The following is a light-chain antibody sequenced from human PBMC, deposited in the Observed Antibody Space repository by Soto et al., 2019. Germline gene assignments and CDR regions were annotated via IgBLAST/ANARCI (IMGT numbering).Light chain of an antibody. CDR2: GAS. V-gene: IGKV3-20*01. CDR3: QQYGSSPKYT. Sequence: EIVLTQSPGTLSLSPGERATLSCRASQSVSSSYLAWYQQKPGQAPRLLIYGASSRATGIPDRFSGSGSGTDFPLTISRLEPEDFAVYYCQQYGSSPKYTFGQGTKLDIK. CDR1: QSVSSSY. J-gene: IGKJ2*01.